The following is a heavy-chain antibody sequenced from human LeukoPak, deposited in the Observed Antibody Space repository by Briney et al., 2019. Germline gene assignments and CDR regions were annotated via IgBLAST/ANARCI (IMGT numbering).Heavy chain of an antibody. D-gene: IGHD1-26*01. V-gene: IGHV4-38-2*02. CDR3: ARSPGGTYGPHYFDY. Sequence: PSETLSLTCTVSGYSISSGYFWGWIRQPPGKGLEWIGSMYHSGSGSTYYNPSLKSRVTISVDLSKNQFSLKLSYVTAADTAVYYCARSPGGTYGPHYFDYWGQGTLVTVSS. CDR1: GYSISSGYF. J-gene: IGHJ4*02. CDR2: MYHSGSGST.